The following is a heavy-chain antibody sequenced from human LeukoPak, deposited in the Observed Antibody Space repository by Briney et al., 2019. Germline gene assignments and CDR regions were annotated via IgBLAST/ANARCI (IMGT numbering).Heavy chain of an antibody. D-gene: IGHD2-8*01. J-gene: IGHJ6*02. CDR3: ARHEWHPSMDV. CDR1: GGSISSGDYY. CDR2: INSSGST. V-gene: IGHV4-39*01. Sequence: SETLSLTCTVSGGSISSGDYYWSWIRQPPGKGLEWIGDINSSGSTDYNPSLKSRVTISVDTSKNQFFLRLSSVTTADTAVYYCARHEWHPSMDVWGQGTTVTVSS.